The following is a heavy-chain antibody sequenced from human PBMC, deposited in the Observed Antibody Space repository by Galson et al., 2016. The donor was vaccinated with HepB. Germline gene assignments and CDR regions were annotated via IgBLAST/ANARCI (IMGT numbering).Heavy chain of an antibody. CDR2: ITETGSFA. V-gene: IGHV3-23*01. D-gene: IGHD4-17*01. CDR3: GRDYPTMTDRYPYHVDV. J-gene: IGHJ6*04. Sequence: SLRLSCAASGFTLSSSAMTWVRQAPGRGLEWVSAITETGSFAYYADSVGGRFTLSRDTSKNTVYLQMNYLRVDDTALYYCGRDYPTMTDRYPYHVDVWGKGTAVTVSS. CDR1: GFTLSSSA.